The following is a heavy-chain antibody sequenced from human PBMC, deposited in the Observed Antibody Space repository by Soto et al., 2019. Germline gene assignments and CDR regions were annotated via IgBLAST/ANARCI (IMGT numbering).Heavy chain of an antibody. CDR2: INWNGGST. V-gene: IGHV3-20*04. J-gene: IGHJ5*02. CDR3: ARGRRGSYAGWFDP. Sequence: EVQLVESGGGVVRPGGSLRLSCAASGFTFDDYGMSWVRQAPGKGLEWVSGINWNGGSTGYADSVKGRFPISRDNAKNSVYLQMNSLRAEDTALYYCARGRRGSYAGWFDPWGQGTLVTVSS. CDR1: GFTFDDYG. D-gene: IGHD1-26*01.